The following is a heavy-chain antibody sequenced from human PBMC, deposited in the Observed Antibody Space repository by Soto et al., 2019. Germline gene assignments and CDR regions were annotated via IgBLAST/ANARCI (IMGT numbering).Heavy chain of an antibody. V-gene: IGHV3-30*03. CDR2: TTYDGGIT. Sequence: GGSLRLSCAASGFSFSSYGMEWVRLAPGKWLEWVAATTYDGGITHYVDSVKDRFTISRDNSKNTLYLQMNSLRVEDTATYYCWGGIENPYCYYGLNVWGQGXTVTVYS. D-gene: IGHD3-16*01. J-gene: IGHJ6*02. CDR3: WGGIENPYCYYGLNV. CDR1: GFSFSSYG.